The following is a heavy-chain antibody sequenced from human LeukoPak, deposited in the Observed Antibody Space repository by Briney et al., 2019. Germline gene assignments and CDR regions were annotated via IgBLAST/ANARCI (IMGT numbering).Heavy chain of an antibody. Sequence: ASVKVSCKASGYTFTSYDIHWVRQAPGQGLEWMGRMNPNNGNTGDAQKFQGRVTMTRDPSISTAYMELSSLRSEDTGVYFCARALAGTAELDVWGKGTTDTVSS. J-gene: IGHJ6*04. D-gene: IGHD1-1*01. CDR2: MNPNNGNT. CDR1: GYTFTSYD. CDR3: ARALAGTAELDV. V-gene: IGHV1-8*01.